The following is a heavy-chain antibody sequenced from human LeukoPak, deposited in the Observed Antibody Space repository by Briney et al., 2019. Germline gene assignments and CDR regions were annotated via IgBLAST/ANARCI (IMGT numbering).Heavy chain of an antibody. D-gene: IGHD3-22*01. J-gene: IGHJ4*02. CDR3: AKDTPDTYYYDSSSYCDY. V-gene: IGHV3-23*01. CDR2: ISGSGGST. CDR1: GFTFSSYA. Sequence: GGSLRLSCAASGFTFSSYAMSWVRQAPGRGLEWVSAISGSGGSTYYADSVKGRFTISRDNSKNTLYLQMNSLRAEDTAVYYCAKDTPDTYYYDSSSYCDYWGQGTLVTVSS.